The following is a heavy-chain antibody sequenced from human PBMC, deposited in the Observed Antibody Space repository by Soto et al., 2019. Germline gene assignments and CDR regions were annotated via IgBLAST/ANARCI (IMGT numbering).Heavy chain of an antibody. D-gene: IGHD3-10*01. CDR3: AIFGELRWFDP. CDR1: GGSISSSSYY. Sequence: ETLSLTCTVSGGSISSSSYYWGWIRQPPGKGLEWIGSIYYSGSTYYNPSLKSRVTISVDTSKNQFSLKLSSVTAADTAVYYCAIFGELRWFDPWGQGTLVTVSS. J-gene: IGHJ5*02. V-gene: IGHV4-39*01. CDR2: IYYSGST.